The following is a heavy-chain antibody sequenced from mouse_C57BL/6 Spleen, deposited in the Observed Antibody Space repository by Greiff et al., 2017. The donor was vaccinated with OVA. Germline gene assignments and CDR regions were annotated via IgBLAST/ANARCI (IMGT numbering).Heavy chain of an antibody. CDR1: GYSITSGYY. V-gene: IGHV3-6*01. CDR2: ISYDGSN. D-gene: IGHD1-1*01. J-gene: IGHJ3*01. Sequence: EVKVEESGPGLVKPSQSLSLTCSVTGYSITSGYYWNWIRQFPGNKLEWMGYISYDGSNNYNPSLKNRISITRDTSKNQFFLKLNSVTTEDTATYYGARAPFYYGSRAYWGQGTLVTVSA. CDR3: ARAPFYYGSRAY.